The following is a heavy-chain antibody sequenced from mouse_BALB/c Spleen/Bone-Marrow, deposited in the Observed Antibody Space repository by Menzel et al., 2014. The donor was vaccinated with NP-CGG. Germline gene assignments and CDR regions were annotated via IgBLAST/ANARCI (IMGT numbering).Heavy chain of an antibody. Sequence: QVHLVESGAELVRPGSSVKISCKASGYVFSSYWMNWVKQRPGQGLEWIGQIYPGDGDTNYNGKFKGKATLTADKSSSTAYMQLSSLTSEDSAVDFCARKYGDYWGQGTTLTVSS. CDR3: ARKYGDY. CDR1: GYVFSSYW. J-gene: IGHJ2*01. CDR2: IYPGDGDT. D-gene: IGHD2-10*02. V-gene: IGHV1-80*01.